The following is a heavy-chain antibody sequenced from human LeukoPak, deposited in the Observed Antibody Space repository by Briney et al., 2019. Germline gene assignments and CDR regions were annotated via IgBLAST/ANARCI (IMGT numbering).Heavy chain of an antibody. CDR2: IYYSGST. Sequence: SETLSLTCTVSGGSSSSYYWSWIRQPPGKGLEWIGYIYYSGSTNYNPSLKSRVTISVDTSKNQFSLKLSSVTAADTAVYYCARDLGDSSGYYLAFDYWGQGTLVTVSS. J-gene: IGHJ4*02. CDR1: GGSSSSYY. V-gene: IGHV4-59*01. D-gene: IGHD3-22*01. CDR3: ARDLGDSSGYYLAFDY.